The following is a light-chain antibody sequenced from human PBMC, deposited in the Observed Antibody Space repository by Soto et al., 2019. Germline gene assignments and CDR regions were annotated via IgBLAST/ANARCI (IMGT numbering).Light chain of an antibody. CDR3: CSYAGSSTFVV. CDR2: DVN. Sequence: QSALTQPRSVSGSPGQSVTISCTGTSSDVGGYNYVSWYQQHPGKAPKLMIYDVNKRPSGVPDRFSGSKSGNTASLTISVLQAEDEADYFCCSYAGSSTFVVFGGGTKLTVL. CDR1: SSDVGGYNY. V-gene: IGLV2-11*01. J-gene: IGLJ2*01.